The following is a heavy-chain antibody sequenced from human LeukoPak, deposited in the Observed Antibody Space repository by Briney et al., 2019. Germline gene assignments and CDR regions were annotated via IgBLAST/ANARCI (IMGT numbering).Heavy chain of an antibody. Sequence: ASVNVSCKASGYTFTGYYMYWVRQAPGQGLEWMGRINPNGGGTDYAQKFQGRVTMTRDTSISTAYMELSRLRSDDTAVYYCARERGSGSYYNDYWGQGTLVTVSS. CDR2: INPNGGGT. V-gene: IGHV1-2*06. CDR1: GYTFTGYY. CDR3: ARERGSGSYYNDY. J-gene: IGHJ4*02. D-gene: IGHD3-10*01.